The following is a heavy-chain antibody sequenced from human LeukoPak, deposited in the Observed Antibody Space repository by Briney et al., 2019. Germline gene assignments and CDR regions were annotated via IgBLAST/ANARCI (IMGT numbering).Heavy chain of an antibody. CDR2: INHSGST. V-gene: IGHV4-34*01. CDR1: GGSFSGYY. CDR3: ARDGMYYGSGSYYFDY. Sequence: SETLSLTCAVYGGSFSGYYWSWIRQPPGKGLEWIGEINHSGSTNYNPSLKSRVTISVDTSKNQFSLKLSSVTAADTAVYYCARDGMYYGSGSYYFDYWGQGTLVTVSS. J-gene: IGHJ4*02. D-gene: IGHD3-10*01.